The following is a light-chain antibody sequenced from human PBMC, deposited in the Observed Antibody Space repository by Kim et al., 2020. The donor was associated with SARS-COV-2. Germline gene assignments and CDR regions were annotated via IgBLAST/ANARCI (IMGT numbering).Light chain of an antibody. V-gene: IGLV3-19*01. J-gene: IGLJ1*01. Sequence: GQTVGITCQGDSLRSCYASWYQQKPGQAPVLVIYGKNNRPSGIPDRFSGSSSGNTASLTITGAQAEDEADYYCNSRDTSGNHLYVFGTGTKVTVL. CDR2: GKN. CDR1: SLRSCY. CDR3: NSRDTSGNHLYV.